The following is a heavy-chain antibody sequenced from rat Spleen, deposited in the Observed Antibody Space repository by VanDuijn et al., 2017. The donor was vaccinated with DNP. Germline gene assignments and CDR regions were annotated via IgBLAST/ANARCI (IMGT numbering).Heavy chain of an antibody. V-gene: IGHV5-58*01. Sequence: EVQLVETGGGLVQPGRSLKLSCVASGFTFTGYWMYWIRQAPGKGLEWVATISTSGGGTYYADSVEGRFTVSRDNAKNTLYLQMNSPRSEDTATYYCARAGSRYAMDVWGQGTSVTVSS. CDR1: GFTFTGYW. D-gene: IGHD1-2*01. CDR2: ISTSGGGT. CDR3: ARAGSRYAMDV. J-gene: IGHJ4*01.